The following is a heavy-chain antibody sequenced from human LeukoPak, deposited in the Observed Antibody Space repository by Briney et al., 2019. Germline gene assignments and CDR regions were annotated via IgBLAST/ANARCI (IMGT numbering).Heavy chain of an antibody. CDR1: GYTFTGYY. J-gene: IGHJ4*02. D-gene: IGHD3-3*01. V-gene: IGHV1-2*06. CDR3: AREPYDFWSGYYSRGGFDY. Sequence: ASVKVSCKASGYTFTGYYMHWVRQAPGQGLEWMGRINPNSGGTNYAQKFQGRVTMTRDTSISTAYMELSRLRSDDTAVYYCAREPYDFWSGYYSRGGFDYWGQGTLVTVSS. CDR2: INPNSGGT.